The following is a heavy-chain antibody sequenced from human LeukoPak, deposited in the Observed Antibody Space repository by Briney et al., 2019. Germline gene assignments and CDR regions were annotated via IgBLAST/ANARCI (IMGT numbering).Heavy chain of an antibody. D-gene: IGHD3-10*01. CDR1: GLTFSSYS. Sequence: GGSLRLSCAASGLTFSSYSMNWVRQAPGKGLEWVSYISSSSSTIYYADSVKGRFTISRDNAKNSLYLQMNSLRAEDTAVYYCARVAVELLWFGDHDYWGQGTLVTVSS. CDR2: ISSSSSTI. J-gene: IGHJ4*02. CDR3: ARVAVELLWFGDHDY. V-gene: IGHV3-48*04.